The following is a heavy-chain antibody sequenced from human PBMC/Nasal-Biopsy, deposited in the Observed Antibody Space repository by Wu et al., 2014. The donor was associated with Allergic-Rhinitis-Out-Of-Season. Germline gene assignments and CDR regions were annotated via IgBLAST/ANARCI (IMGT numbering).Heavy chain of an antibody. Sequence: TLSLTCTVSGVSISTSVDYWAWIRQPPGKGLEWIGSIYKSGSTYDNPSLKSRVTISVDTSKNQFSLKLTSVTAADTAVYYCARRRGGYSRYIDYWGQGTPGHRLL. CDR1: GVSISTSVDY. CDR2: IYKSGST. CDR3: ARRRGGYSRYIDY. V-gene: IGHV4-39*01. D-gene: IGHD3-10*01. J-gene: IGHJ4*02.